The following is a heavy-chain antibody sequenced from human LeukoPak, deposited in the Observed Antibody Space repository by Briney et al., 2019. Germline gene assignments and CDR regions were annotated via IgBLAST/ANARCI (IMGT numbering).Heavy chain of an antibody. J-gene: IGHJ4*02. CDR1: GFTFDDYA. CDR2: ISWNSGSI. D-gene: IGHD3-10*01. V-gene: IGHV3-9*03. CDR3: AKGYQELLGFGESHFDY. Sequence: GGSLRLSCAASGFTFDDYAMHWVRQAPGKGLEWVSGISWNSGSIGYADSVKGRFTISRDNAKNSLYLQMNSLRAEDMALYYFAKGYQELLGFGESHFDYWGQGTLVTVSS.